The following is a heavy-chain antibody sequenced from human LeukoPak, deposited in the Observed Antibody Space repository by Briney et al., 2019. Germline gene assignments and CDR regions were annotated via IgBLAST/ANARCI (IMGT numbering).Heavy chain of an antibody. Sequence: GGSLRLSCAASGFTFNFYTMNWVRQAPGKGLEWVSSISSSSNVIYYADLVKGRFTISRDNAKNSLYLQMSNLTAVDTAVYYCARNYRSGSSHFDYWGQGSLVTVSS. J-gene: IGHJ4*02. D-gene: IGHD6-6*01. CDR1: GFTFNFYT. V-gene: IGHV3-21*01. CDR2: ISSSSNVI. CDR3: ARNYRSGSSHFDY.